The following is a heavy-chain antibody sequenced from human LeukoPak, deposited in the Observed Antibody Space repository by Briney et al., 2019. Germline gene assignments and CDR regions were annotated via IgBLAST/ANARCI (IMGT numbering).Heavy chain of an antibody. V-gene: IGHV4-34*01. D-gene: IGHD4-17*01. CDR2: INHSGST. Sequence: SETLSLTCAVYGGSFSGYYWSWIRQPPGKGLEWIGEINHSGSTNYNPSLKSRVTISVDTSKNQFSLKLSSVTAADMAVYYCARGGTVTTLYYFDYWGQGTLVTVSS. CDR1: GGSFSGYY. CDR3: ARGGTVTTLYYFDY. J-gene: IGHJ4*02.